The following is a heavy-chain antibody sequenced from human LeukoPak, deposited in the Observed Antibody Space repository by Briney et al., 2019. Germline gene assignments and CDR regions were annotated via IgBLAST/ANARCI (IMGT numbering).Heavy chain of an antibody. V-gene: IGHV4-4*07. CDR3: ARLSSSWYQDWYFEL. J-gene: IGHJ2*01. CDR1: GGSISSYD. D-gene: IGHD6-13*01. CDR2: IYTSGSP. Sequence: SETLSLTCTVSGGSISSYDWSWIRQPAGKGLEWIGRIYTSGSPNYNPSLKSRVTMSVDTSKNQFSLKLSSVTAADTAVYYCARLSSSWYQDWYFELWGRGNLVTVSS.